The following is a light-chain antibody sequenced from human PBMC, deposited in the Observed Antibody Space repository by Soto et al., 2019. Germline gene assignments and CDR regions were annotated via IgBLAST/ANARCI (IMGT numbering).Light chain of an antibody. J-gene: IGKJ2*01. Sequence: EIVLTQSPGTLSLSPGERANLSCRASQSVSSSYLAWYQQKPGQAPRLLIYGASSSATGIPDRFSGSGSGTDFTLTISRLEPEDFAVYYCQHQGSFGQGTKLEIK. CDR3: QHQGS. V-gene: IGKV3-20*01. CDR1: QSVSSSY. CDR2: GAS.